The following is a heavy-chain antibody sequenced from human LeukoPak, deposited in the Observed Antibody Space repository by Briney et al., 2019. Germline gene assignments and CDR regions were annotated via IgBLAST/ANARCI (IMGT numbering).Heavy chain of an antibody. CDR3: ARVLRYDFWSAYYFDY. D-gene: IGHD3-3*01. V-gene: IGHV1-18*04. J-gene: IGHJ4*02. Sequence: ASVKVSCKASGYTFTAYYMHWVRQAPGQGLEWMAWISTYNGNTNYAQKVQGRVTMTTDTSTSTAYMELRSLRSDDTAVYYCARVLRYDFWSAYYFDYWGQGTLVTVSS. CDR1: GYTFTAYY. CDR2: ISTYNGNT.